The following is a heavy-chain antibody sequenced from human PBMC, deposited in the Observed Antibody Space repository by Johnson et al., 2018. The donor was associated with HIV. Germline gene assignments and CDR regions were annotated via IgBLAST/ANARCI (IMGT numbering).Heavy chain of an antibody. Sequence: EVQLVESGGGVVRPGGSLRLSCAASGFTFSSYAMSWVRQAPGKGLEWVSAISGSGGSTYYADSVKGRFTISRDNFKNTLYLQMNSLRAEDTAVYYCARGIRGVVVTADDAFDIWGQGTMVTVSS. CDR2: ISGSGGST. J-gene: IGHJ3*02. V-gene: IGHV3-23*04. CDR3: ARGIRGVVVTADDAFDI. D-gene: IGHD2-21*02. CDR1: GFTFSSYA.